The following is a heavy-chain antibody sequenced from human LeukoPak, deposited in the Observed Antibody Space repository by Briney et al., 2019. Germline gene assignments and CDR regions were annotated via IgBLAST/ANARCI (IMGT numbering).Heavy chain of an antibody. D-gene: IGHD4-17*01. Sequence: GGSLRLSCAASGFTFSSYAMSWVRQAPGKGLEWVSAISGSGGSTYYADSVEGRFTISRDNSKNTLYLQMNSLRAEDTAVYYCAKGPNYGDYVNFDYWGQGTLVTVSS. CDR3: AKGPNYGDYVNFDY. CDR2: ISGSGGST. CDR1: GFTFSSYA. V-gene: IGHV3-23*01. J-gene: IGHJ4*02.